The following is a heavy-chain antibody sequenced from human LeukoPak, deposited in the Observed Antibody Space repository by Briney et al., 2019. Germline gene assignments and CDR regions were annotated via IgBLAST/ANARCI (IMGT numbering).Heavy chain of an antibody. CDR3: ARTFYYDSSGYAF. V-gene: IGHV4-61*02. CDR2: IYTSGST. CDR1: GGSISSGSYY. D-gene: IGHD3-22*01. Sequence: PSETLSLTCTVSGGSISSGSYYWSWIRQPAGKGLEWIGRIYTSGSTNYNPSLKSRVTISVDTSKNQFSLKLSSVTAADTAVYYCARTFYYDSSGYAFWGQGTLVTVSS. J-gene: IGHJ4*02.